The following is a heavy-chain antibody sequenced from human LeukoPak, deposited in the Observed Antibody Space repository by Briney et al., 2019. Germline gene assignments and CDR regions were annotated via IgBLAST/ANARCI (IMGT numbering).Heavy chain of an antibody. CDR1: GGTFSSYA. CDR2: IIPILGIA. Sequence: SVTVSCKASGGTFSSYAISWVRQAPGQGLEWMGRIIPILGIANYAQTFQGRVTITADKSTSTAYMELSSLRSEDTAVYYCASLSVLDYGDYVTANHWFDPWGQGTLVTVSS. CDR3: ASLSVLDYGDYVTANHWFDP. J-gene: IGHJ5*02. V-gene: IGHV1-69*04. D-gene: IGHD4-17*01.